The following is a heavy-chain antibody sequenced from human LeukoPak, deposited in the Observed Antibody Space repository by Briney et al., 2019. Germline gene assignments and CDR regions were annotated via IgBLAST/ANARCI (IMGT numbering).Heavy chain of an antibody. CDR3: ARGATNGDYLSPPFDY. J-gene: IGHJ4*02. CDR2: ISSSNRYI. Sequence: GGSLRLSCEASGFALSRHSMNWVRQAPGKGLEWVSSISSSNRYIWYGDSLKGRFTTSRDNAKNSLLLQMNSLRADDTALYYCARGATNGDYLSPPFDYWGQGTLVTVSS. CDR1: GFALSRHS. D-gene: IGHD4-17*01. V-gene: IGHV3-21*01.